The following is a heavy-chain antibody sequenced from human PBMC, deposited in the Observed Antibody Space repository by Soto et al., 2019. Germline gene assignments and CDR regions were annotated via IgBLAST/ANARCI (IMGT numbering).Heavy chain of an antibody. Sequence: PGGALKISWKGSGYSFTSYWIGWVRQRPGKGLEGMGIIYPGDSDTRYSPSFQGQVTISADKSIRTAYLQWSSLKASDTAMYYCARSPGPSHYYYYGMDVWGQGTTVTVSS. J-gene: IGHJ6*02. CDR3: ARSPGPSHYYYYGMDV. V-gene: IGHV5-51*01. CDR2: IYPGDSDT. D-gene: IGHD7-27*01. CDR1: GYSFTSYW.